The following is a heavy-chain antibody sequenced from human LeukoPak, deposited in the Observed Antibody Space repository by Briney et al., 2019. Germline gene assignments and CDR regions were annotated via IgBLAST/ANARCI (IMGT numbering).Heavy chain of an antibody. D-gene: IGHD1-1*01. CDR3: ANSKPMWNDAFDI. J-gene: IGHJ3*02. CDR1: GDIVSSNSAL. CDR2: TYYRSKWYN. V-gene: IGHV6-1*01. Sequence: SQTLSLTCAISGDIVSSNSALWNCITQSPSRGLEWLGRTYYRSKWYNDYAVSVKSRITINADTSKNQFSLQLNSVTPEDTAVYYCANSKPMWNDAFDIWGQGTMVTVSS.